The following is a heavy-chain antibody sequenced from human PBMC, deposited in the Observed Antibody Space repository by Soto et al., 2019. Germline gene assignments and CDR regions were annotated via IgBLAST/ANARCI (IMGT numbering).Heavy chain of an antibody. CDR1: GGSISSYY. Sequence: SETLSLTCTVSGGSISSYYWSWIRQPPGKGLEWIGYIYYSGSTNYNPSLKSRVTISVDTSKNQFSLKLSSVTAADTAVYYCARVPGDYVFDYWGQGTLVTVSS. CDR2: IYYSGST. J-gene: IGHJ4*02. CDR3: ARVPGDYVFDY. D-gene: IGHD4-17*01. V-gene: IGHV4-59*01.